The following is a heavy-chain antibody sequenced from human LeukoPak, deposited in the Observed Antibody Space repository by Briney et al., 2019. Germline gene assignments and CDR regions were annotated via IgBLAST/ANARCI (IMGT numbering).Heavy chain of an antibody. Sequence: GRSLRLSCAASGFTFSSYAMHWVRQAPGKGLEWVAVISYDGSNKYYADSVKGRFTISRDNSKNTLYLQMNSLRAEDTAVYYCARDLDYYDSSGLNAYPFDYWGQGTLVTVSS. CDR1: GFTFSSYA. D-gene: IGHD3-22*01. CDR3: ARDLDYYDSSGLNAYPFDY. V-gene: IGHV3-30*01. J-gene: IGHJ4*02. CDR2: ISYDGSNK.